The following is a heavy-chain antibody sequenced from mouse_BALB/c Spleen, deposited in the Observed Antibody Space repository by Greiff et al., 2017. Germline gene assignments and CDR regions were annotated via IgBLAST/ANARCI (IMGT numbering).Heavy chain of an antibody. J-gene: IGHJ2*01. CDR1: GYAFTNYL. Sequence: VQLQQSGAELVRPGTSVKVSCKASGYAFTNYLIEWVKQRPGQGLEWIGVINPGSGGTNYNEKFKGKATLTADKSSSTAYMQLSSLTSDDSAVYFCARKKNYDDYWGQGTTLTVSS. CDR2: INPGSGGT. D-gene: IGHD2-4*01. CDR3: ARKKNYDDY. V-gene: IGHV1-54*01.